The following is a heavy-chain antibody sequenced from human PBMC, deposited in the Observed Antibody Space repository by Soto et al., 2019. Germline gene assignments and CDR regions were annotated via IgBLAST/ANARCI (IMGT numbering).Heavy chain of an antibody. V-gene: IGHV3-43*01. CDR2: ISWDGGST. D-gene: IGHD4-17*01. J-gene: IGHJ6*02. CDR1: GFTFDDYT. Sequence: PGGSLRLSCAASGFTFDDYTMHWVRQAPGKGLEWVSFISWDGGSTYYADSVKGRFTISRDNSKNSLYLQMNSLRTEDTALYYCAKDIYGDYGRYYYGMDVWGQGTTVTVSS. CDR3: AKDIYGDYGRYYYGMDV.